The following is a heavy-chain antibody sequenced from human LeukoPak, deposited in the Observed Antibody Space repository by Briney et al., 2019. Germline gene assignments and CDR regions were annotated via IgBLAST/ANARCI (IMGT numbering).Heavy chain of an antibody. CDR3: ARVITIFGVAKGPFDI. D-gene: IGHD3-3*01. Sequence: EALKILCRSFGCSFTTYWFGWGLQMPGEGLDGIGRINPGDSETRYSTSFQGQVTMSADKSISTAYLQWSSLKASDTAMYYCARVITIFGVAKGPFDIGGEGTLLIVSS. V-gene: IGHV5-51*01. CDR1: GCSFTTYW. J-gene: IGHJ3*02. CDR2: INPGDSET.